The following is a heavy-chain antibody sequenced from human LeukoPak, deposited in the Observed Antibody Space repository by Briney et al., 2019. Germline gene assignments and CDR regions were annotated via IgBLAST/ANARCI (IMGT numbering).Heavy chain of an antibody. D-gene: IGHD3-3*01. J-gene: IGHJ6*02. CDR1: GDTFTSYY. V-gene: IGHV1-46*01. CDR3: ARDGSVLRFLEWLPGYYGMDV. Sequence: ASVKVSCKASGDTFTSYYMHWVRQAPGQGLEWMGIINPSGGSTSYAQKFQGRVTMTRDTSTSTVYMELSSLRSEDTAVYYCARDGSVLRFLEWLPGYYGMDVWGQGTTVTVSS. CDR2: INPSGGST.